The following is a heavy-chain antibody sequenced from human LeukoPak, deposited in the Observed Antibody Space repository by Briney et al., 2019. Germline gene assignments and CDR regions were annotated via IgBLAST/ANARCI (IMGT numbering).Heavy chain of an antibody. CDR3: AREFGELLGHHYYYYMDV. D-gene: IGHD3-10*01. CDR2: IYTSGST. CDR1: GGSISSYY. Sequence: PSETLYLTCTVSGGSISSYYWSWIRQPAGKGLEWIGRIYTSGSTNYNPSLKSRVTMSVDTSKNQFSLKLSSVTAADTAVYYCAREFGELLGHHYYYYMDVWGKGTTVTVSS. V-gene: IGHV4-4*07. J-gene: IGHJ6*03.